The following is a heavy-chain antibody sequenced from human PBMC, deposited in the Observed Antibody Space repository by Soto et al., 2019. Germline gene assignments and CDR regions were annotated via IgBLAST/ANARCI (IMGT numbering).Heavy chain of an antibody. CDR2: INGGGSLI. D-gene: IGHD3-10*01. V-gene: IGHV3-48*03. J-gene: IGHJ4*02. CDR3: ARETSYGQSATIVGEF. Sequence: EVQLVESGGGLGQLEGSLSLPCLGSGSRFIDNKINWVRRAPGKGLGWIRYINGGGSLIYYQAPVKGRFTISRDNYKDSVYLQMNSLRADDTALYYCARETSYGQSATIVGEFWGQGTLVTVSS. CDR1: GSRFIDNK.